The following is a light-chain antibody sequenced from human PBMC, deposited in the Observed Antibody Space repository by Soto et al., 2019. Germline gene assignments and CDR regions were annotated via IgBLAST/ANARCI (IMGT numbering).Light chain of an antibody. Sequence: IVFAQSPVTLALSPGERRTPSCRASQSVSSRNLAWYQQRPGQAPRLLIYGASSRATGIPDRFSGSGSGTDFTLTISSLQPDDFATYYCQHYNSYSEAFGQGTKVDI. V-gene: IGKV3-20*01. J-gene: IGKJ1*01. CDR3: QHYNSYSEA. CDR1: QSVSSRN. CDR2: GAS.